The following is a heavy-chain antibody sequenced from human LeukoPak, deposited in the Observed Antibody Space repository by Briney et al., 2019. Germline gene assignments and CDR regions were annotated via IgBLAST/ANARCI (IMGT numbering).Heavy chain of an antibody. D-gene: IGHD6-19*01. CDR3: ARGEQWLVPENYYYYYVMDV. V-gene: IGHV1-8*01. Sequence: GASVKVSCKASGYTFTSYDINWVRQATGQGLEWMGWMNPNSGNTGYAQKFQGRVTMTRNTSISTAYMELSSMRSEDTAVYYCARGEQWLVPENYYYYYVMDVWGQGTTVTVSS. J-gene: IGHJ6*02. CDR1: GYTFTSYD. CDR2: MNPNSGNT.